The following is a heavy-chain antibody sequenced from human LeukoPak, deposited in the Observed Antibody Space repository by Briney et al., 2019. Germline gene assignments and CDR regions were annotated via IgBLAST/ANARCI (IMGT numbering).Heavy chain of an antibody. D-gene: IGHD6-6*01. Sequence: GGSLRLSCAASGFAFSSYAMSWVRQAPGKGLEWVSAISGSGGSTYYADSVKGRFTISRDNSKNTLYLQMNSLRAEDTAVYYCAKGQMGSSSLHDYWGQGTLVTVSS. V-gene: IGHV3-23*01. CDR1: GFAFSSYA. J-gene: IGHJ4*02. CDR3: AKGQMGSSSLHDY. CDR2: ISGSGGST.